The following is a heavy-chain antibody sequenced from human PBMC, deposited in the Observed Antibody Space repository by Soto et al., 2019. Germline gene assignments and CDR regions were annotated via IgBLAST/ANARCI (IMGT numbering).Heavy chain of an antibody. D-gene: IGHD5-18*01. J-gene: IGHJ4*02. Sequence: TSETLSLTCTVSGGSISSGGYYWSWIRQHPGKGLEWIGYIYYSGSTYYNPSLKSRVTISVDTSKNQFSLKLSSVTAADTAVYYCARAGYSYGPRHDYWGQGTLVTVSS. CDR1: GGSISSGGYY. CDR3: ARAGYSYGPRHDY. CDR2: IYYSGST. V-gene: IGHV4-31*03.